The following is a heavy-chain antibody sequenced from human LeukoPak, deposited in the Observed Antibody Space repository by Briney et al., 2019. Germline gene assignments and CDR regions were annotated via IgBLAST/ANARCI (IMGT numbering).Heavy chain of an antibody. Sequence: GGSLRLSCAASGFTFSDYYMSWIRQAPGKGLEWVSYISSRGSTIYYADSVKGRFTISRDNAKNSLYLRMNSLRAEDTAVYYCARVGDLYYYDSSGYPWGQGTLVTVSS. V-gene: IGHV3-11*01. D-gene: IGHD3-22*01. CDR3: ARVGDLYYYDSSGYP. J-gene: IGHJ4*02. CDR1: GFTFSDYY. CDR2: ISSRGSTI.